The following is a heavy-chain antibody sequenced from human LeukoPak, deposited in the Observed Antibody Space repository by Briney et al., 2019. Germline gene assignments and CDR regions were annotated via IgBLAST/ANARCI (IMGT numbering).Heavy chain of an antibody. CDR3: ARMTTGHDY. CDR2: INHSGYT. CDR1: GTSFSSYY. V-gene: IGHV4-34*01. J-gene: IGHJ4*02. D-gene: IGHD4-17*01. Sequence: SETLSLICAVSGTSFSSYYWSWIRQSPEKGLEWVGAINHSGYTNNNPSLKSRVTMSIDTSNNRFSLRLSSVTAADTAVYFCARMTTGHDYWGQGILVTVSS.